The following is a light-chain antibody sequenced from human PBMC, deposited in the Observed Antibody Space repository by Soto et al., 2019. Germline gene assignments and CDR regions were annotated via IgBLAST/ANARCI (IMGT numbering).Light chain of an antibody. Sequence: DIQMTQSPSSLCASVGDRVTITCRASQSISSYLNWYQQKPGKAPKLLIYAASSLQSGVPSRFSGSGSGTDFTLTISSLQPEDFATYYCQQTYSTPRTFGQGTMV. J-gene: IGKJ1*01. V-gene: IGKV1-39*01. CDR2: AAS. CDR1: QSISSY. CDR3: QQTYSTPRT.